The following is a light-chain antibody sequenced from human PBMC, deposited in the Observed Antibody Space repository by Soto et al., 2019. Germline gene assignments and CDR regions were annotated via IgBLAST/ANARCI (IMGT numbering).Light chain of an antibody. CDR2: EVS. Sequence: QSALTQPPSVSGSPGQSVAVSCTGTSSDVGSYNRVSWYQQPPGNAPKLMIYEVSNRPSGVPDRFSGSKSGNTASLTISGLQAEDEADYYCSSFTSDTTYVFGTGTKLTVL. CDR3: SSFTSDTTYV. CDR1: SSDVGSYNR. V-gene: IGLV2-18*02. J-gene: IGLJ1*01.